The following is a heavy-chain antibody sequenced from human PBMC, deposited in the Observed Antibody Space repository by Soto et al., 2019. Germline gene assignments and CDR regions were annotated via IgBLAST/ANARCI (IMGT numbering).Heavy chain of an antibody. CDR2: LYSGGST. CDR3: ARVPFGSGGDY. Sequence: QLQLQESGPGLVKPSETLSLTCTVSGGSIGSSDYYWAWIRQPPGKGLEWIGTLYSGGSTYSNPSRQSRVSISVDTSMNDCSLRLRSVTAADTAVYYCARVPFGSGGDYWGQGILVTVSA. CDR1: GGSIGSSDYY. V-gene: IGHV4-39*02. J-gene: IGHJ4*02. D-gene: IGHD6-25*01.